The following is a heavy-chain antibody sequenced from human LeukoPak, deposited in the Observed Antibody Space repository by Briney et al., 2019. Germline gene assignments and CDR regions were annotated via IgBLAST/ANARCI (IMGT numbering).Heavy chain of an antibody. CDR1: GGSFSGYY. D-gene: IGHD1-1*01. J-gene: IGHJ3*02. V-gene: IGHV4-34*12. Sequence: SETLSLTCAVYGGSFSGYYWSWIRQPPGKGLEWIGEIVHSGNTKYNPSLKSRVTISVDTSKNQFSLNLTSVTAADTAVYYCARFGSSTWYKGALEIWGEGTMVTVAS. CDR3: ARFGSSTWYKGALEI. CDR2: IVHSGNT.